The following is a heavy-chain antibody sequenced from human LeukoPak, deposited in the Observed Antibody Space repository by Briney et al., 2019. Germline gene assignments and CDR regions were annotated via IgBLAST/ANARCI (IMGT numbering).Heavy chain of an antibody. Sequence: PGGSLRLSCAASGFTFDDYGMSWVRQAPGKGLEWVSGINWNGGSTGYADSVKGRYTISRGNAKNSLYLQMNSLRAEDTALYHCARGSRSTWFDPWGQGTLVTVSS. V-gene: IGHV3-20*01. J-gene: IGHJ5*02. CDR3: ARGSRSTWFDP. CDR2: INWNGGST. D-gene: IGHD6-6*01. CDR1: GFTFDDYG.